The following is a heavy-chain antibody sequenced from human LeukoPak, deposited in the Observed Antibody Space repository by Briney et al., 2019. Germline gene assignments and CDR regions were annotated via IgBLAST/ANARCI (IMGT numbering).Heavy chain of an antibody. CDR3: ARENYGSGIYYYYYGMDV. J-gene: IGHJ6*02. Sequence: GASVKVSCKASGGTFSSYAISWVRQAPGQGLEWMGGIIPIFGTANYAQKFQGRVTITADESTSTAYMELSSLRSEDTAVYYCARENYGSGIYYYYYGMDVWGQGTTVTVSS. V-gene: IGHV1-69*13. D-gene: IGHD3-10*01. CDR1: GGTFSSYA. CDR2: IIPIFGTA.